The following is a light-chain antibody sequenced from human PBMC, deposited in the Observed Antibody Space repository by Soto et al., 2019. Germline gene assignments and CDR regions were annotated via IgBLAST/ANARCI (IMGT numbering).Light chain of an antibody. CDR2: GSS. CDR3: LQSYGSSPIT. Sequence: DIQMTQTPYSLSASVVDRVTITCRASQAIRNDLAWYQQKPGRAPKRLIYGSSSLQSGVPSRFSGSGSGTDFTLTISSLQPEDFATYYCLQSYGSSPITFGRGTRLEIK. V-gene: IGKV1-39*01. J-gene: IGKJ5*01. CDR1: QAIRND.